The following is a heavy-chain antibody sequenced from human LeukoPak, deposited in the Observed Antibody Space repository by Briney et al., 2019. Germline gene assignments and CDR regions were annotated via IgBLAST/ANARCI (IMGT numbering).Heavy chain of an antibody. Sequence: GGSLRLSCAASGFTFTIFGFNWVRQAPGKVPEWVSYIDARSGITYYADSVQGRFTISRDNAQESVFLQMNSLRADDTAVYFCARVAESDDYYYYYYMDVWGKGTTVTVSS. CDR2: IDARSGIT. CDR3: ARVAESDDYYYYYYMDV. D-gene: IGHD2-21*02. J-gene: IGHJ6*03. CDR1: GFTFTIFG. V-gene: IGHV3-48*01.